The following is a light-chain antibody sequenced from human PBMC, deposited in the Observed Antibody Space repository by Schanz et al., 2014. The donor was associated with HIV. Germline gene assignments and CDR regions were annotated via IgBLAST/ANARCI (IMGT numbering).Light chain of an antibody. Sequence: QSALTQPASVSGSPGQSINISCTGTSSDVGGYDFVSWYQQHPGKAPKLIIFDVRNRPSGVSNRFSGSKSGNTASLTISGLQAEDEAYYYCTSWTNDSTILFGGGTKLTVL. CDR2: DVR. CDR1: SSDVGGYDF. J-gene: IGLJ2*01. CDR3: TSWTNDSTIL. V-gene: IGLV2-14*01.